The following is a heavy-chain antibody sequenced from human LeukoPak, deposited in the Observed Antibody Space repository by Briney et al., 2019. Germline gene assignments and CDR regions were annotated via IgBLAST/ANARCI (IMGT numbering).Heavy chain of an antibody. V-gene: IGHV3-30-3*01. CDR2: ISYDGSNK. Sequence: GGSLRLSCAASGFTFSRYWMNWVRQAPGKGLEWVAVISYDGSNKYYADSVKGRFTISRDNSKNTLYLQMNSLRAEDTAVYYCARGRVQLWLIDDYWGQGTLVTVSS. D-gene: IGHD5-18*01. CDR1: GFTFSRYW. J-gene: IGHJ4*02. CDR3: ARGRVQLWLIDDY.